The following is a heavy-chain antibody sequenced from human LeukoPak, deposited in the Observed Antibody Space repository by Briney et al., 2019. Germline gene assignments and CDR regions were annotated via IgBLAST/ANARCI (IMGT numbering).Heavy chain of an antibody. J-gene: IGHJ4*02. CDR3: ASEAAAGTLGY. CDR1: GGSISSYH. D-gene: IGHD6-13*01. Sequence: SETLSLTCTVSGGSISSYHWSWIRQPAGKGLEWIGRIYTSGSTNYNPSLKSRVTMSVDTSKNQFSLKLSSVTAADTAVYYCASEAAAGTLGYWGQGTLVTVSS. V-gene: IGHV4-4*07. CDR2: IYTSGST.